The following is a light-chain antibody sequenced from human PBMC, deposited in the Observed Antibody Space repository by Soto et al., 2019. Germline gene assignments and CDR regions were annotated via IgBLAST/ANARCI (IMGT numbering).Light chain of an antibody. Sequence: ESVLTQSAGTLSLSPGERATLSCRASQSVSSSYFAWYQQRFGQAPRLLIYGASSRATGIPDRFSGSGSGTDFTLTISRLEPEDFAVYYCQQYGSSSWTFGQGTKVDIK. CDR2: GAS. CDR3: QQYGSSSWT. J-gene: IGKJ1*01. CDR1: QSVSSSY. V-gene: IGKV3-20*01.